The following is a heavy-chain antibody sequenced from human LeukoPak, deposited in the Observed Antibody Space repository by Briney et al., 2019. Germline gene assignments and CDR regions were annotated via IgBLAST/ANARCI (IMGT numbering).Heavy chain of an antibody. CDR2: ICGSGDTT. V-gene: IGHV3-23*01. J-gene: IGHJ4*02. CDR3: AKGNGVSCYSFFDY. CDR1: GFTFSTYA. Sequence: QRWGSLRLSCVASGFTFSTYAMSWVRQAPGKGLEWVSVICGSGDTTYYTDSVKGRFTISRDNSKNTLYLQMNSLRAEDTAIYYCAKGNGVSCYSFFDYCGQGALVTVSS. D-gene: IGHD2-15*01.